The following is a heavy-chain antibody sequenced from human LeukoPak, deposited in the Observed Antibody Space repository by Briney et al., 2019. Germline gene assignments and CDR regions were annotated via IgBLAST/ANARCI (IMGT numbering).Heavy chain of an antibody. V-gene: IGHV4-38-2*02. CDR2: IYHSGSS. D-gene: IGHD6-13*01. Sequence: SETLSLTCTVSGHSISSDYYWGWIRQPPGKGLEWIGSIYHSGSSYYNPSLKSRVTISVDTSKNQFSLMLNSVTAADTAVYYCARESRRIAAAGPSYMDVWGRGTTVTVSS. CDR1: GHSISSDYY. J-gene: IGHJ6*03. CDR3: ARESRRIAAAGPSYMDV.